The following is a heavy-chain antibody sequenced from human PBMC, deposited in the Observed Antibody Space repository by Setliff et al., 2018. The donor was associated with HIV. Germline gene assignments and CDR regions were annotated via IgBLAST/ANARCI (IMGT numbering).Heavy chain of an antibody. J-gene: IGHJ4*02. V-gene: IGHV4-38-2*01. Sequence: PSETLSLTCAVSGYSISSGYYGGWIRQTPGKGLEWIRSMYHGASTYYNPSLKSRVTISVDTSKNQFSLKLTSMTAADTAVYYCAIGYGYGQGCFDHWGQGIRVTVSS. CDR1: GYSISSGYY. D-gene: IGHD2-2*03. CDR3: AIGYGYGQGCFDH. CDR2: MYHGAST.